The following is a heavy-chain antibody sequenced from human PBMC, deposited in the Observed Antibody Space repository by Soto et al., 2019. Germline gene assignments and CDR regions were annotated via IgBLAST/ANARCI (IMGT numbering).Heavy chain of an antibody. V-gene: IGHV3-23*01. CDR2: ITYTGVST. D-gene: IGHD6-13*01. CDR1: EFSVDDSA. J-gene: IGHJ4*02. Sequence: PGWSMRLSCAASEFSVDDSAMSWVRQAPGKGLEWVSSITYTGVSTYYADSVKGRFTISRDNSRDTLFLQMNSLRAEDTAIYYCAKSSVWYPYFDSWGQGTLVTVSS. CDR3: AKSSVWYPYFDS.